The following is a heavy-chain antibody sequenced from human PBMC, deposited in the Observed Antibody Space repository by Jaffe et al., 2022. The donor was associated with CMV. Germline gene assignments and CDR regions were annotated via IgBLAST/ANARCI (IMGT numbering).Heavy chain of an antibody. D-gene: IGHD2-15*01. CDR1: GFTFSSYG. V-gene: IGHV3-33*01. CDR3: AREEIVVVVAATGVGATSYYYYGMDV. Sequence: QVQLVESGGGVVQPGRSLRLSCAASGFTFSSYGMHWVRQAPGKGLEWVAVIWYDGSNKYYADSVKGRFTISRDNSKNTLYLQMNSLRAEDTAVYYCAREEIVVVVAATGVGATSYYYYGMDVWGQGTTVTVSS. CDR2: IWYDGSNK. J-gene: IGHJ6*02.